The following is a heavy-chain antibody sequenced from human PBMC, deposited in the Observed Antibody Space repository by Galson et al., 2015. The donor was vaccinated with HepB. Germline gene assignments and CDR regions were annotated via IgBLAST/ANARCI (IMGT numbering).Heavy chain of an antibody. V-gene: IGHV3-30*02. CDR3: ATGADYCFVN. CDR2: IGSDGSTR. J-gene: IGHJ4*02. CDR1: GFTFSSYA. Sequence: LRLSCAASGFTFSSYAMDWVRQVPGKGLEWVAFIGSDGSTRSYADSVKGRFTISRDRSKNTLYVQMDSLRAEDTAVYYCATGADYCFVNWGQGTLVTVSS.